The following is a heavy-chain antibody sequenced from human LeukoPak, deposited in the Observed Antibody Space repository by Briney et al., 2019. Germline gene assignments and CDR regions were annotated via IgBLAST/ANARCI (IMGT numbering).Heavy chain of an antibody. V-gene: IGHV1-69*13. CDR3: AAIAAAGTGGY. D-gene: IGHD6-13*01. Sequence: SVKVFCKASGGTFSSYAISWVRQAPGQGLEWMGGIIPIFGTANYAQKFQGRVTITADESTSTAYMELSSLRSEDTAVYYCAAIAAAGTGGYWGQGTLVTVSS. CDR1: GGTFSSYA. CDR2: IIPIFGTA. J-gene: IGHJ4*02.